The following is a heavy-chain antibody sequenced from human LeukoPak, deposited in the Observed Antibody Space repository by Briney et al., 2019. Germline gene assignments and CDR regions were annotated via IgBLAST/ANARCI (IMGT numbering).Heavy chain of an antibody. Sequence: GGSLRLSCAASGFTFSSYWMNWARQAPGKGLEWVASINHYGNVNYYVDSVKGRFTISRDNAKDSLYLQMSNLRAEDTAVYFCARGGGLDVWGQGATVTVSS. D-gene: IGHD3-16*01. J-gene: IGHJ6*02. CDR3: ARGGGLDV. CDR1: GFTFSSYW. V-gene: IGHV3-7*03. CDR2: INHYGNVN.